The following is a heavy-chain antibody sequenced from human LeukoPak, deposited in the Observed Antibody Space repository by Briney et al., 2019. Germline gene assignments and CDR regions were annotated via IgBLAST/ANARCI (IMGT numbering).Heavy chain of an antibody. V-gene: IGHV4-59*01. D-gene: IGHD6-13*01. CDR2: IYYSGST. Sequence: SETLSLTCTVSGGSISSYYWSWIRQPPGKGLEWIGYIYYSGSTNYNPSLKSRVTISVDTSKNQFSLKLSSVTAADTAVYYCASQGIAAAGPFDPWGQGTLVTVSS. CDR1: GGSISSYY. CDR3: ASQGIAAAGPFDP. J-gene: IGHJ5*02.